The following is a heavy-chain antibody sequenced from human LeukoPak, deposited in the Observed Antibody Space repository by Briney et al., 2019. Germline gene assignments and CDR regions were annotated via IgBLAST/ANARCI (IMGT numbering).Heavy chain of an antibody. CDR1: GGSISSGSYY. J-gene: IGHJ3*02. CDR2: IYTSGST. Sequence: SQTLSLTCTVSGGSISSGSYYWSWIRQPAGKGLEWIGRIYTSGSTNYNPSLKSRVTISVDTSKNQFSLKLSSVTAADTAVYYCARDGASVAGAFDIWGQGTMVTVSS. D-gene: IGHD6-19*01. V-gene: IGHV4-61*02. CDR3: ARDGASVAGAFDI.